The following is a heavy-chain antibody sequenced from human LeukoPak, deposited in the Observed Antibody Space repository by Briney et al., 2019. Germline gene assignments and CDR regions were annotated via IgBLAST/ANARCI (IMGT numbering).Heavy chain of an antibody. D-gene: IGHD2-15*01. V-gene: IGHV4-34*01. J-gene: IGHJ3*02. CDR2: INHSGST. CDR1: GGSFSGYY. CDR3: ARSGGTSARVNAFDI. Sequence: PSETLSLTCAVYGGSFSGYYWSWIRQPPGKGLEWIGEINHSGSTNYNPSLKSRVTISVDTSKNQFSLKLSSVTAADTAVYYCARSGGTSARVNAFDIWGPGTMVTVSP.